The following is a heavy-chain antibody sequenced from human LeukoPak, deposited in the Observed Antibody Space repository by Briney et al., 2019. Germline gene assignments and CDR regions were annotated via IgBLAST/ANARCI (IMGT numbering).Heavy chain of an antibody. D-gene: IGHD3-9*01. J-gene: IGHJ6*02. CDR3: ARDSNILTGYYINYYGMDV. CDR2: ITGSHGPT. Sequence: PGGSLRLSCAASGFTFSSFAMTWVRQAPGKGLEWVSSITGSHGPTYNTDSVKGRFTISRDNSQNTLYLQMNSLRAEDTAVYYCARDSNILTGYYINYYGMDVWGQGTTVTVSS. V-gene: IGHV3-23*01. CDR1: GFTFSSFA.